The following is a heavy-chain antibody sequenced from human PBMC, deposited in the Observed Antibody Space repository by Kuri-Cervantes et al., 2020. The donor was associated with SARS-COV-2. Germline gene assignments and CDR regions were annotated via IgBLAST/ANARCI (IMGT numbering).Heavy chain of an antibody. V-gene: IGHV4-39*07. CDR2: VYYSGTT. D-gene: IGHD1-26*01. CDR1: GGSISSQSYY. CDR3: ASQGVGAHRGRDY. Sequence: GSLRLSCTVSGGSISSQSYYWGWIRQPPGKGLEWIGSVYYSGTTYYNPSLRSRVTISLDTSKNQFSLKLSSVTAADTAVYYCASQGVGAHRGRDYWGQGTLVTVSS. J-gene: IGHJ4*02.